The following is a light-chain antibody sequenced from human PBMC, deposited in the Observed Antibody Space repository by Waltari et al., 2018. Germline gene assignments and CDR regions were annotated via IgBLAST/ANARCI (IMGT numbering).Light chain of an antibody. J-gene: IGLJ1*01. CDR1: SSDIGGYNY. CDR2: EVN. Sequence: QSALTQPPSASGSPGQSVTISCTGTSSDIGGYNYVPWYQQHPGKAPKPMIYEVNKRPSGVPDRFSGSKSGNTASLTVSGLQAEDEADYYCSSYAGSNNYVFGTGTKVTVL. CDR3: SSYAGSNNYV. V-gene: IGLV2-8*01.